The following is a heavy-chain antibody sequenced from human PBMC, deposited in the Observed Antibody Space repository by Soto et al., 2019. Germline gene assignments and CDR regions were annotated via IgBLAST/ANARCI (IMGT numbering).Heavy chain of an antibody. Sequence: PGESLKISCKGSGYSFTNYWIGWVRLMPGKGLEWMGIIYPGDSDTRYSPSFQGRVTISADKSINTAYLQWSSLKAPDTAMYYCARLEASSPFDLWGRGTLVTVSS. CDR3: ARLEASSPFDL. J-gene: IGHJ4*02. CDR1: GYSFTNYW. D-gene: IGHD6-19*01. V-gene: IGHV5-51*01. CDR2: IYPGDSDT.